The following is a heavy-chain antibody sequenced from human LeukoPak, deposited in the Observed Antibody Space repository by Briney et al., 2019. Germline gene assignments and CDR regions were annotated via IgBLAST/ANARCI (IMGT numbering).Heavy chain of an antibody. V-gene: IGHV3-30-3*01. D-gene: IGHD6-25*01. CDR3: VRREPSGSLDL. Sequence: GGSLRLSCAASGFTFSNYAMHWVRQAPGKGLEWVAVISSDGNIIYYVDSVKGRFSISRDNSKATLVLQMNSLRVEDTAVYHCVRREPSGSLDLWGQGTLVTVSS. CDR2: ISSDGNII. CDR1: GFTFSNYA. J-gene: IGHJ4*02.